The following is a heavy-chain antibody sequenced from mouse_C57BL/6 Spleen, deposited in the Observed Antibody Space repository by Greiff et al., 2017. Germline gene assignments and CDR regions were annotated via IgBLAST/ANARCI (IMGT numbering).Heavy chain of an antibody. Sequence: QVHVKQPGAELVRPGPSVKLSCKASGYTFTSYWMDWVKQRPGQGLEWIGNIYPSDSETHYNQKFKDKATLTVDKTSSTAYMQLSSLTSEDSAVYYCAREKITTVVSPYYAMDDWGQGTSVTVSS. D-gene: IGHD1-1*01. J-gene: IGHJ4*01. V-gene: IGHV1-61*01. CDR1: GYTFTSYW. CDR2: IYPSDSET. CDR3: AREKITTVVSPYYAMDD.